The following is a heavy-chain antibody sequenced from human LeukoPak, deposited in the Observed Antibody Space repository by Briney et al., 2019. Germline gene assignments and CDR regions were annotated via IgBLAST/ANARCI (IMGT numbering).Heavy chain of an antibody. CDR2: IYPGDSDT. CDR3: ARLGRASVLLWFGELAPFDP. J-gene: IGHJ5*02. V-gene: IGHV5-51*01. CDR1: GNRFTSYW. D-gene: IGHD3-10*01. Sequence: GESLKISCKGSGNRFTSYWIGWVRQMPGKGLEWMGIIYPGDSDTRYSPSFQGQVTISADKSISTAYLQWSSLKASDTAIYYGARLGRASVLLWFGELAPFDPWGQGTLVIVSS.